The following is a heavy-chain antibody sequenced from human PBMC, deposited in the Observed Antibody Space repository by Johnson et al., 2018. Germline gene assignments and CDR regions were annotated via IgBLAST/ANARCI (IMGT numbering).Heavy chain of an antibody. J-gene: IGHJ1*01. CDR2: ILSDGHNK. CDR3: ARLRYCSSTSCYPRGGYFQH. Sequence: LSCAASGFIFXSSGMHWXRQAPGKGLEWVAVILSDGHNKYYADSVKGRFTISRDNSKSTLYLQMNSLRDEDTAVYYCARLRYCSSTSCYPRGGYFQHWGQGTLVTVSS. CDR1: GFIFXSSG. D-gene: IGHD2-2*01. V-gene: IGHV3-30*03.